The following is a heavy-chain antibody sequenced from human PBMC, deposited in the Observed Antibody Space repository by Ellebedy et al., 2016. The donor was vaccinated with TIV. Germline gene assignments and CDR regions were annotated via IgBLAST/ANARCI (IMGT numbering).Heavy chain of an antibody. Sequence: GGSLRLSCAASGFTFSSYAMSWVRQAPGKGLEWVSAISGSGGSTYYADSVKGRFTISRDNPKNTLYLQMNSLRAEDTAVYYCARDIGQQLIRLYGMDVWGQGTTVTVSS. J-gene: IGHJ6*02. CDR1: GFTFSSYA. D-gene: IGHD6-13*01. CDR3: ARDIGQQLIRLYGMDV. CDR2: ISGSGGST. V-gene: IGHV3-23*01.